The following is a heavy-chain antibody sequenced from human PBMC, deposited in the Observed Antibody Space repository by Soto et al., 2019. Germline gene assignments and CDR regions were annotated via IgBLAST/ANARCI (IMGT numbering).Heavy chain of an antibody. CDR1: GGSISSSSYY. CDR3: ARLLHDSRGYYYFDY. D-gene: IGHD3-22*01. V-gene: IGHV4-39*01. CDR2: IHYSGST. J-gene: IGHJ4*02. Sequence: QLQLQESGPGLVKPSETLSLTCTVSGGSISSSSYYWGWNRQPPGRGLEWIGSIHYSGSTYNNPSLKSRVTMSVDPSKNQFSLKLSFVTAADTAVYYCARLLHDSRGYYYFDYWGQGTLVSVSS.